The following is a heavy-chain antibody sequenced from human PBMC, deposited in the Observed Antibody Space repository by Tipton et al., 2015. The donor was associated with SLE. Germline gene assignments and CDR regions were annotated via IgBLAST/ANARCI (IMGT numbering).Heavy chain of an antibody. J-gene: IGHJ4*02. CDR3: ARDGHGDY. V-gene: IGHV3-7*01. CDR2: IKEDGSEK. CDR1: GFTFSHYW. Sequence: LVQSGGGLVQPGGSLRLSCAASGFTFSHYWMTWVRQAPGKGLEWVANIKEDGSEKYCVDSVKGRFTISRDNAKNSLYLQMNSLTAVDTAVYYCARDGHGDYWGQGTLVTVSS.